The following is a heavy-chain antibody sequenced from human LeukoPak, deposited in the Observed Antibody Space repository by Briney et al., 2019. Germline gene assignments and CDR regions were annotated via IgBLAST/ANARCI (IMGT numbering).Heavy chain of an antibody. CDR2: VHYSGST. V-gene: IGHV4-39*02. CDR1: GGSISSSSYY. CDR3: GGYGNYAENAFYI. Sequence: SETLSLTCTVSGGSISSSSYYWGWLRQPPGMGLEWIGTVHYSGSTYYNPSLKSRVTVSIDTSKNHFYLKLSSVTAADTAVYYCGGYGNYAENAFYIWGQGTMVTVSS. D-gene: IGHD4-11*01. J-gene: IGHJ3*02.